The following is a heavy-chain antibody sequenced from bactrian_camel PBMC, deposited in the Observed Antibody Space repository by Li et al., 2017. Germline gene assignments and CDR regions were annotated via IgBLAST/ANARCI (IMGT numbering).Heavy chain of an antibody. J-gene: IGHJ4*01. CDR3: AGSTAGIDYKY. D-gene: IGHD6*01. V-gene: IGHV3S55*01. CDR1: GYSDVSCS. Sequence: HVQLVESGRGSVQAGGSLRLSCATSGYSDVSCSMGWLRQAPGKEREQVAVIDSLGMTSYADSVKGRFTISRDNAKNTLYMQMDSLKSEDTALYYCAGSTAGIDYKYWGQGTQVTVS. CDR2: IDSLGMT.